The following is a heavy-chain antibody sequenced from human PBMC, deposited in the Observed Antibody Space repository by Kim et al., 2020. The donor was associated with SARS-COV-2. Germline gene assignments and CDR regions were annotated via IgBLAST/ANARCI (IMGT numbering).Heavy chain of an antibody. D-gene: IGHD3-22*01. V-gene: IGHV4-59*13. Sequence: SETRSLTCTVSGGSISSYSWSWIRQPPGKGLEWVGYIYYSGRTNYNPSLKSRVTISVDTSKNRFSLKLSSVTAADTALYDCARDLTYYDSSGYDIRWFDPWGQGTLVTVSP. CDR3: ARDLTYYDSSGYDIRWFDP. CDR1: GGSISSYS. CDR2: IYYSGRT. J-gene: IGHJ5*02.